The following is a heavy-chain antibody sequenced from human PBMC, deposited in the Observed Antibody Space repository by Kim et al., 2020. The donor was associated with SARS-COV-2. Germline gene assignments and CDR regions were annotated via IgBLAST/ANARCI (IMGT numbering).Heavy chain of an antibody. D-gene: IGHD6-13*01. CDR2: IYYSGST. CDR1: GGSVSSGSYY. V-gene: IGHV4-61*01. Sequence: SETLSLTCTVSGGSVSSGSYYWSWIRQPPGKGLEWIGYIYYSGSTNYNPSLKSRVTISVDTSKNQFSLKLSSVTAADTAVYYCAKGDSSSWYGALDYYYYYGMDVWGQGTTVTVSS. J-gene: IGHJ6*02. CDR3: AKGDSSSWYGALDYYYYYGMDV.